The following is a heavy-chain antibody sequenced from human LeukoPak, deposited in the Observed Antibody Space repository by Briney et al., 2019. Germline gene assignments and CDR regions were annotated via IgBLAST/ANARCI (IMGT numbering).Heavy chain of an antibody. Sequence: SETLSLTCTVSGGSISDCYWNLIQPLPGRGLVWIAYIHYSGTTNYNPSLKSRVTISMDTSNNQFSLKVTSVTAADTAVYYCARDQSTNYYYGMDVWGQGTMVSVAS. CDR1: GGSISDCY. J-gene: IGHJ6*02. CDR3: ARDQSTNYYYGMDV. CDR2: IHYSGTT. V-gene: IGHV4-59*01.